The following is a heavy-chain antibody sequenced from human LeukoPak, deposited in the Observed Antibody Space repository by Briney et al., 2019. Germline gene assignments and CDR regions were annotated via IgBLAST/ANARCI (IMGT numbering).Heavy chain of an antibody. CDR3: AKYSSSGYYYYYGMDV. CDR1: GFTFSNAW. Sequence: GGSLRLSCAASGFTFSNAWMSWVRQAPGKGLEWVGRIKSKTDGGTTDYAAPVKGRFTISRDDSKNTLYLQMNSLRAEDTAVYYCAKYSSSGYYYYYGMDVWGQGTTVTASS. J-gene: IGHJ6*02. CDR2: IKSKTDGGTT. V-gene: IGHV3-15*01. D-gene: IGHD6-6*01.